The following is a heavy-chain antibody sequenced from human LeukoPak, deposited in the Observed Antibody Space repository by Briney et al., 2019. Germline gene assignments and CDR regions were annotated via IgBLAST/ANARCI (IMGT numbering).Heavy chain of an antibody. D-gene: IGHD4-11*01. CDR3: ASDLMDYSNPMDV. CDR1: GYTFTGYY. V-gene: IGHV1-2*02. CDR2: INPNSGGT. J-gene: IGHJ6*03. Sequence: ASVKVSCKASGYTFTGYYMHWVRQAPGQGLEWMGWINPNSGGTNYAQKFQGRVTMTGDTSISTAYMELSRLRSDDTAVYYCASDLMDYSNPMDVWGKGTTVTVSS.